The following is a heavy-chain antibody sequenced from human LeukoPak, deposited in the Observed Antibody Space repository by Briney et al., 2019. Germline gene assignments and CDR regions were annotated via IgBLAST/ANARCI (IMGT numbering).Heavy chain of an antibody. D-gene: IGHD4-17*01. Sequence: KASETLSLTCTVSGGSISSYYWSWIRHPPGKGLEWMGYIYYSGSTNYNPSLKRRVTISVDTSKNQFSLKLRSVTAADTAVYYCARGAYGDPVDAAFDIWGQGTMVTVSS. CDR1: GGSISSYY. J-gene: IGHJ3*02. CDR2: IYYSGST. V-gene: IGHV4-59*01. CDR3: ARGAYGDPVDAAFDI.